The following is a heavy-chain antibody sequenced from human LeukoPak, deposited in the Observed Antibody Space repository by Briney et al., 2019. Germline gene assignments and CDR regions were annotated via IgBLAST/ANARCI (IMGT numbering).Heavy chain of an antibody. CDR2: IYDGGRT. D-gene: IGHD6-13*01. CDR3: ARDHFRSSWYDY. J-gene: IGHJ4*02. V-gene: IGHV4-59*01. Sequence: SETLSLTCTVSGGSISSYYWSWIRQPPGKGLQWIGYIYDGGRTKYNPSLKSRVTISVDTSKNQFSLKLSSVTAADTAVYYCARDHFRSSWYDYWGQGTLVTVSS. CDR1: GGSISSYY.